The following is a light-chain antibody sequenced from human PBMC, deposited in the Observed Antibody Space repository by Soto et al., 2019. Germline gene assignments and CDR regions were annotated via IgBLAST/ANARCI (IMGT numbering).Light chain of an antibody. V-gene: IGKV3-15*01. CDR1: QNIRNN. J-gene: IGKJ5*01. Sequence: EIVMTQSPATVSVSPGERATLSCRASQNIRNNLAWYQQRPGQAPTLLIYGASTRATGVPASFRGSGSGTEFTLTINRLEPEDFALFYCQYHGSSPITFGQGTRLEIK. CDR3: QYHGSSPIT. CDR2: GAS.